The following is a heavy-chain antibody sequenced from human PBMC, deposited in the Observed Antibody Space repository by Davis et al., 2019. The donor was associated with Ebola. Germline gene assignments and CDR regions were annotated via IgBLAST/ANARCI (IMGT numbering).Heavy chain of an antibody. Sequence: PGGSLRLSCAASGFTFSSYSMNWVRQAPGKGLEWVSSISSSSSYIYYADSVKGRFTISRDNAKNSLYLQMNSLRAEDTAVYYCARGYSSGWYGNGERYWGQGTLVTVSS. CDR2: ISSSSSYI. D-gene: IGHD6-19*01. CDR1: GFTFSSYS. V-gene: IGHV3-21*01. J-gene: IGHJ4*02. CDR3: ARGYSSGWYGNGERY.